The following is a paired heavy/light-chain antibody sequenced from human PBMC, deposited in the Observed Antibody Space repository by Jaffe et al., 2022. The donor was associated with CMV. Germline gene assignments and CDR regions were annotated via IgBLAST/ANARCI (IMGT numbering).Light chain of an antibody. Sequence: DIQMTQSPSSLSASVGDRVTITCRASQGISNYLAWFQQKPGKAPKSLIYAASSLQSGVPSKFSGSGSGTDFTLTISSLQPEDFATYYCQQYNSYPRTFGQGTKLEMK. CDR1: QGISNY. CDR2: AAS. J-gene: IGKJ2*01. CDR3: QQYNSYPRT. V-gene: IGKV1-16*02.
Heavy chain of an antibody. CDR1: GFTFSSFT. CDR2: ISGSGGHT. V-gene: IGHV3-23*01. Sequence: EVQLLESGGALVQPGGSLRLSCAASGFTFSSFTMNWVRQAPGKGLEWVSAISGSGGHTFYADSVRGRFTISRDNSKNTLYLHMNSLRVEDTAAYHCAKSPGFSDYWGQGTRVTVS. D-gene: IGHD5-12*01. J-gene: IGHJ4*02. CDR3: AKSPGFSDY.